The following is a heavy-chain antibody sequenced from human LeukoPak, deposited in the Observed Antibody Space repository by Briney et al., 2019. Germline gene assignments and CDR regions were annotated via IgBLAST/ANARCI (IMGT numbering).Heavy chain of an antibody. D-gene: IGHD5-12*01. Sequence: PSETLSLTCGVSSEFFSGYYWGWIRQPPGKGLEWIGEINHSGSTNYNPSLKSRVTISVDTSKNQFSLKLSSVTAADTAVYYCARRRGLDVWGKGTTVTISS. J-gene: IGHJ6*04. V-gene: IGHV4-34*01. CDR2: INHSGST. CDR3: ARRRGLDV. CDR1: SEFFSGYY.